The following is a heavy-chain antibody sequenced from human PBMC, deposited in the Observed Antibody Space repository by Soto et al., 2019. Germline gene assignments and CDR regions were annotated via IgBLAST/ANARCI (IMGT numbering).Heavy chain of an antibody. D-gene: IGHD3-22*01. CDR1: GFTFSSYW. V-gene: IGHV3-7*04. CDR2: IKQDGSQK. CDR3: ARGDYHDNSGPFSDAFDV. J-gene: IGHJ3*01. Sequence: EVQVVESGGGLVQPGGSLRLSCAASGFTFSSYWMSWVRQAPGKGLEWVANIKQDGSQKGYGDSVKGRFTISRDNTKNSLYLQMNSLRAEDTAVYYCARGDYHDNSGPFSDAFDVWGQGTMVTVSS.